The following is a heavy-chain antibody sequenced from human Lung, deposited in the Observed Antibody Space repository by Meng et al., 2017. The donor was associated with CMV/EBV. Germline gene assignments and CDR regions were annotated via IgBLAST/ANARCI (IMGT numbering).Heavy chain of an antibody. CDR1: GYTFTGYY. Sequence: ASVKVSCKASGYTFTGYYLHWVRQAPGQGLEWMGWINSKIGDANYTQKFQGRVTVTRDTSISTAYMELKRLTYDDTAVYFCARKVFRASDAFDIWGQGTMVTASS. CDR2: INSKIGDA. J-gene: IGHJ3*02. CDR3: ARKVFRASDAFDI. V-gene: IGHV1-2*02.